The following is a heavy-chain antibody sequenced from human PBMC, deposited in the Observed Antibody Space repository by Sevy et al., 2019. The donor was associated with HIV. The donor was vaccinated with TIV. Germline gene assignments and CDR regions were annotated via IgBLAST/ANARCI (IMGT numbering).Heavy chain of an antibody. CDR3: ATQRYYYDGSGYFDY. CDR2: FDPEDGET. Sequence: ASVKVSCKVSGYTLTELSMHWVRQAPGKGLEWMGRFDPEDGETIYAQKFQGRVTMTEDTSTDTAYMELSSLTSEDTAVYYFATQRYYYDGSGYFDYWGQGTLVTVSS. J-gene: IGHJ4*02. CDR1: GYTLTELS. V-gene: IGHV1-24*01. D-gene: IGHD3-22*01.